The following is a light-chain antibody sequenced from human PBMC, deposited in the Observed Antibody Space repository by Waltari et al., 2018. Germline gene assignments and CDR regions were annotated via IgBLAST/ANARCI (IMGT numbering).Light chain of an antibody. CDR2: GAS. J-gene: IGKJ1*01. Sequence: ELVLTQSPGTLSLSPGERATLSCRASQSVSNNYLAWYQQKPGQAPRLLIHGASSRATGIPDRFSGSGSGTDFTLTIRRLEPEDFAVYYCQQYGSSRTFGQGTKVEIK. CDR1: QSVSNNY. CDR3: QQYGSSRT. V-gene: IGKV3-20*01.